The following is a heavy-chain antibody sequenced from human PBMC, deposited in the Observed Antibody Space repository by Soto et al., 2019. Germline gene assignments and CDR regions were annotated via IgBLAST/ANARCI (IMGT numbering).Heavy chain of an antibody. J-gene: IGHJ6*02. D-gene: IGHD6-13*01. CDR3: TIAAADTYYYYYGMDF. Sequence: PGGSMRLSCAASGFPFSNAWMNCVRQAPGKGLEWVGRIKSKTDGGTTDYAAPVKGRFTISRDDSKNTRYLQMNSLKTEDTAVYYCTIAAADTYYYYYGMDFWGQGTTVTGSS. CDR1: GFPFSNAW. CDR2: IKSKTDGGTT. V-gene: IGHV3-15*07.